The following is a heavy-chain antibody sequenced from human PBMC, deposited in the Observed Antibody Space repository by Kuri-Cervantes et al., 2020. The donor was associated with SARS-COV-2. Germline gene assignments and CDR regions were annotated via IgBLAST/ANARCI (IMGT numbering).Heavy chain of an antibody. CDR1: GASVSSNTAA. CDR2: TYYRSKWYN. CDR3: ARVHPGPEFYYGMDV. J-gene: IGHJ6*02. V-gene: IGHV6-1*01. Sequence: LRLSCAISGASVSSNTAAWNWIRQSPSRGLEWLGRTYYRSKWYNDYAVSVKSRITINPDTAKNPVCLHLNSVTPEDTAVYYFARVHPGPEFYYGMDVWGQGTTVTVSS. D-gene: IGHD3-10*01.